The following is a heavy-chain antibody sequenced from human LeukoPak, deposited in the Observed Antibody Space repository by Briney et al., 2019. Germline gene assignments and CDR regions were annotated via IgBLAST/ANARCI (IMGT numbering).Heavy chain of an antibody. CDR1: GGTFSSYA. CDR3: ARDQGQQLFDYYYYMDV. CDR2: IIPIFGTA. Sequence: SVKVSCKASGGTFSSYAISWVRQAPGQGLEWMGGIIPIFGTANYAQKFQGRVTITADKSTGTAYMELSSLRSEDTAVYYCARDQGQQLFDYYYYMDVWGKGTTVTVSS. V-gene: IGHV1-69*06. J-gene: IGHJ6*03. D-gene: IGHD6-13*01.